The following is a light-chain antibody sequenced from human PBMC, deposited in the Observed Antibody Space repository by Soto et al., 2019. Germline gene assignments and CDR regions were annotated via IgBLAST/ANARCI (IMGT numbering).Light chain of an antibody. CDR2: DVS. CDR1: SSDVGGYKY. J-gene: IGLJ1*01. CDR3: SSYTSSSIFYV. V-gene: IGLV2-14*01. Sequence: QSVLTQPASVSGSPGQSITISCTGTSSDVGGYKYVSWYQQHPGKAPKLMIYDVSNRPSGVSNRFSGSKTGNTASLTISGLQAEDEADYYCSSYTSSSIFYVFGTGTKVTVL.